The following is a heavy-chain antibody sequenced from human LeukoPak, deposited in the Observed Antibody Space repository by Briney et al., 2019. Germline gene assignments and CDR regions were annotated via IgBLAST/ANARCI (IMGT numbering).Heavy chain of an antibody. CDR2: IWYDGSNK. CDR3: ARDAEWEQALDY. J-gene: IGHJ4*02. D-gene: IGHD1-26*01. CDR1: GFTFSSYG. V-gene: IGHV3-33*01. Sequence: GRSLRLSCAASGFTFSSYGMHWVRQAPGKGLEWVAVIWYDGSNKYYEDSMKGRFTISRDNSKNTLYLQMNSLRAEDTAVYYCARDAEWEQALDYWGQGTLVTVSS.